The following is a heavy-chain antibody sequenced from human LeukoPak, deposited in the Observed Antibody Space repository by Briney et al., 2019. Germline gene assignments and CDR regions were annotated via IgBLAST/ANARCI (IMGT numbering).Heavy chain of an antibody. D-gene: IGHD3-3*02. J-gene: IGHJ4*02. V-gene: IGHV3-53*01. CDR1: GFIVSSTY. Sequence: GGSLRLSGAVSGFIVSSTYMTWVRQAPGKGLEWVSVIHNDGSTYHADSVKGRFTISRDNSKNTLYLKMNSLRVEDTAAYYCAALARDYWGQGTLVTVSS. CDR3: AALARDY. CDR2: IHNDGST.